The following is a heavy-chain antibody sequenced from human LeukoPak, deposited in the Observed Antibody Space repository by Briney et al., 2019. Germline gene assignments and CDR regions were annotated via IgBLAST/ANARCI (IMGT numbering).Heavy chain of an antibody. CDR1: GYTFTSYG. CDR2: ISAYNGNT. V-gene: IGHV1-18*01. D-gene: IGHD2-8*02. Sequence: ASVKVSCKASGYTFTSYGISWVRQAPGQGLEWVGWISAYNGNTNYAQKLQDRVTMTTDTSTSTAYMELRSLRSDDTAVYYCARDSGTGVGPTLWTFDYWGQGTLVTVSS. CDR3: ARDSGTGVGPTLWTFDY. J-gene: IGHJ4*02.